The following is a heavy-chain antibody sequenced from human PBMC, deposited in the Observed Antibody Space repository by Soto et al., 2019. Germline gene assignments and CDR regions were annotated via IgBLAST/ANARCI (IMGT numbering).Heavy chain of an antibody. J-gene: IGHJ4*02. D-gene: IGHD6-19*01. V-gene: IGHV3-23*01. CDR2: LNAGGGVT. CDR3: AKAHPVYGSTWFFFDY. Sequence: EVQLLESGGGVVKPGGSLRLSCAASGFTFGRYAMRWVRQAPGKGLEWVSGLNAGGGVTDYADSVKGRFTVSRDNSKNTLYLQMSKLRVEDTAVYYCAKAHPVYGSTWFFFDYWGQGTLVTVPS. CDR1: GFTFGRYA.